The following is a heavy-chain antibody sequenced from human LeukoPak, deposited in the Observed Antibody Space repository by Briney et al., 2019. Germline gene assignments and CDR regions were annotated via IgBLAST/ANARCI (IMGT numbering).Heavy chain of an antibody. J-gene: IGHJ4*02. CDR2: INHSGST. D-gene: IGHD6-19*01. CDR1: GGSFSGYY. V-gene: IGHV4-34*01. CDR3: ARGRWSSGWFDY. Sequence: SETLSPTCGVYGGSFSGYYWSWIRQPPGKGLEWIGEINHSGSTNYNPSLKSRVTISVDTSKNQFSLKLSSVTAADTAVYYCARGRWSSGWFDYWGQGTLVTVSS.